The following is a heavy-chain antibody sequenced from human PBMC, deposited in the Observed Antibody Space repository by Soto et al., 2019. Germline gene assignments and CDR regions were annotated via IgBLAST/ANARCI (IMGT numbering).Heavy chain of an antibody. Sequence: QLLESGPGLVKPSETLSLTCTVSGGSISSSSYYWGWIRQPPGKGLEWIGSIYYTGTTYYNPSLKSRVTISVDTSKNQFPLKLSSGTAADTAVYYCARPPWDDEWDWGQGTLVTVSS. D-gene: IGHD1-1*01. J-gene: IGHJ4*02. CDR2: IYYTGTT. CDR1: GGSISSSSYY. V-gene: IGHV4-39*01. CDR3: ARPPWDDEWD.